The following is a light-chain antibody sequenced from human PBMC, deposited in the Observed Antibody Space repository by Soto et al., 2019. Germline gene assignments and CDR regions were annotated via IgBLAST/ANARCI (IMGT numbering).Light chain of an antibody. CDR1: QAIDTY. J-gene: IGKJ5*01. CDR3: QQLNSFPFI. V-gene: IGKV1-9*01. Sequence: DIQLTQSPSFLSASVGDRVTITCRASQAIDTYLAWYQQKPGKAPKLLIYAASLLQSGVPSRFSGSGSGTEFTLTINSLQPEEFASYYCQQLNSFPFIFGQGTRREIK. CDR2: AAS.